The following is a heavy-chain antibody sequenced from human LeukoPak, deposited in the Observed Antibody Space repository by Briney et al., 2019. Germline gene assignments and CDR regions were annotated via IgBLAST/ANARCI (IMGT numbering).Heavy chain of an antibody. V-gene: IGHV3-64*01. Sequence: GGSLRLPCAASGFTFSSYAMHWVRQAPGKGMEYVSAISSNGRSTYYANSVTGRFTISRDTAKNSLFLQMNSLRAEDTAIYYCARDYFDSSDYPQTYYYYYMDVWGKGTTVTVSS. J-gene: IGHJ6*03. CDR2: ISSNGRST. CDR1: GFTFSSYA. D-gene: IGHD3-22*01. CDR3: ARDYFDSSDYPQTYYYYYMDV.